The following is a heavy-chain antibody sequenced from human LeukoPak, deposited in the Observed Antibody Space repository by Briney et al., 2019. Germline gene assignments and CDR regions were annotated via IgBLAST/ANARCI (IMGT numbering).Heavy chain of an antibody. V-gene: IGHV3-11*01. J-gene: IGHJ6*03. D-gene: IGHD3-9*01. CDR3: ARDSGPNYYDILTGSHMDV. CDR1: GFTFSDYY. CDR2: ISSSGSTI. Sequence: GGSLRLSCAASGFTFSDYYMSWIRQAPGKGLEWVSYISSSGSTIYYADSVKGRFTISRDNAKNSLYLQMNSLRAEDTAVYYCARDSGPNYYDILTGSHMDVWGKGTTVTISS.